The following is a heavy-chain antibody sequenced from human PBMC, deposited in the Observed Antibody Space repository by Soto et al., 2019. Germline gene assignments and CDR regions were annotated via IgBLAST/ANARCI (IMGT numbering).Heavy chain of an antibody. CDR2: ISSSSSYI. CDR3: ARQLRGGANWFDP. CDR1: GFTFSSYS. V-gene: IGHV3-21*01. D-gene: IGHD3-10*01. Sequence: EVQLVESGGGLVKPGGSLRLSCAASGFTFSSYSMNWVRQAPGKGLEWVSSISSSSSYIYYADSVKGRFTISRDNAKNSLYLQINSLRAEDTAVYYCARQLRGGANWFDPWGQGTLVTVSS. J-gene: IGHJ5*02.